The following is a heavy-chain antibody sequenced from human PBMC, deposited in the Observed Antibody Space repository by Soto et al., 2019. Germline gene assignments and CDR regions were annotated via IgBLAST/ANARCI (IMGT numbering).Heavy chain of an antibody. CDR1: GYTFTSYG. V-gene: IGHV1-18*01. CDR3: ARDPPPTRVRGVIPLDY. CDR2: ISAYNGNT. J-gene: IGHJ4*02. D-gene: IGHD3-10*01. Sequence: QVQLVQSGAEVKKPGASVKVSCKASGYTFTSYGISWVRQAPGQGLEWMGWISAYNGNTNYAQKLQGRVTMTTDTTXRXVYLGLRSLRSDDTAVYYCARDPPPTRVRGVIPLDYWGQGTLVTVSS.